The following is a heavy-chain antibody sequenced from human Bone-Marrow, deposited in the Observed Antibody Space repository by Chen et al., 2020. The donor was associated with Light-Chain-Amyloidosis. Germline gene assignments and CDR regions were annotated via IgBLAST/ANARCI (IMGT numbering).Heavy chain of an antibody. CDR3: AGSGQRGGFDC. Sequence: QVQLVQSGAEVKKPGASVKVLCKASGYTFTGYYMHWVRQAPGQGLEWMGRINPTSDGTNYAQKSPGRVTMTRETSNSTAYMGLSRRRSNGKAVYYGAGSGQRGGFDCWGQGHLVTVSS. V-gene: IGHV1-2*06. CDR1: GYTFTGYY. J-gene: IGHJ4*02. D-gene: IGHD3-3*01. CDR2: INPTSDGT.